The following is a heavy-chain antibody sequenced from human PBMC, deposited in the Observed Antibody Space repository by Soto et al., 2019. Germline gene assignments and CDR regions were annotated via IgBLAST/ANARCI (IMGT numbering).Heavy chain of an antibody. D-gene: IGHD3-16*01. Sequence: SETLSLTCTVSGGSISGHYWTWIRQSPGRWMQWLGFVSDNGKTNSDASLTGRLAISLDTSKNQISLSLTSVTAADTALYYCARGWGIYGERDYLDTWGQGXLVTVYS. CDR1: GGSISGHY. J-gene: IGHJ5*02. CDR3: ARGWGIYGERDYLDT. CDR2: VSDNGKT. V-gene: IGHV4-59*11.